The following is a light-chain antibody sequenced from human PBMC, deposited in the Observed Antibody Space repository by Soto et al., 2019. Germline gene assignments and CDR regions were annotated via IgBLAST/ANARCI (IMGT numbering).Light chain of an antibody. J-gene: IGKJ1*01. CDR1: QSVLYSSNNKEY. Sequence: DIVMTQSPDSLAVSLGERATINCKSSQSVLYSSNNKEYLAWYQQKPGQPPKLLIYWASTRESGVPDRFSGSGSGTDFTLTISTLQAEDVAVYYCQQYCTTPRTFGQGTKVDNK. V-gene: IGKV4-1*01. CDR2: WAS. CDR3: QQYCTTPRT.